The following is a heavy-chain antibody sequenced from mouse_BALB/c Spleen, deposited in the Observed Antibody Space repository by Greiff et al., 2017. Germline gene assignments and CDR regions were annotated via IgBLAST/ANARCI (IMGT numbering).Heavy chain of an antibody. CDR3: ARKKYGNYVGYFEG. Sequence: QVQLQQSGPGLVAPSQSLSITCTVSGFSLTSYGVHWVRQPPGKGLEWLGVIWAGGSTNYNSALMSRLSISKDNSKSKVFLKKNSLQTDDTAMYYCARKKYGNYVGYFEGWGAGTTVTVSS. D-gene: IGHD2-10*02. J-gene: IGHJ1*01. CDR1: GFSLTSYG. V-gene: IGHV2-9*02. CDR2: IWAGGST.